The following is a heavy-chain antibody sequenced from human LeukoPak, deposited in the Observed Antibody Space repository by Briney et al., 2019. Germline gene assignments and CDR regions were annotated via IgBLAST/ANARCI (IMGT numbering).Heavy chain of an antibody. Sequence: SVKVSFKASGGTFSSYAISRVRQAPGQGLEWMGGIIPIFGTANYAQKFQGRVTITADESTSTAYMELSSLRSEDTAVYYCARAGPGIAAAGQIDYWGQGTLVTVSS. J-gene: IGHJ4*02. CDR3: ARAGPGIAAAGQIDY. D-gene: IGHD6-13*01. V-gene: IGHV1-69*13. CDR2: IIPIFGTA. CDR1: GGTFSSYA.